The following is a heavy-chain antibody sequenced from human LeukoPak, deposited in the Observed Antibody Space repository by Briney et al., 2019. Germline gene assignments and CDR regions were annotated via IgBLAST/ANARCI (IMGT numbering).Heavy chain of an antibody. CDR3: ARDSTGDFDI. CDR2: INSDGSTT. J-gene: IGHJ3*02. V-gene: IGHV3-74*01. Sequence: GGSLRLSCAASGFTFSSYGMHWVRQAPGKGLVWVSHINSDGSTTTYADSVKGRFTISRDNAKNTLYLQMNSLRAEDTALYYCARDSTGDFDIWGQGTMVTVSS. D-gene: IGHD2-8*02. CDR1: GFTFSSYG.